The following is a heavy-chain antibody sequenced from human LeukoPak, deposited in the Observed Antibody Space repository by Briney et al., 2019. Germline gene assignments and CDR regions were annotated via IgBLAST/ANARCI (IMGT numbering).Heavy chain of an antibody. D-gene: IGHD4-17*01. Sequence: PGGSLRLSCAASGFTFSSYGMHWVRQAPGKGLEWVAVISYDGSNKYYADSVKGRFTISRDNSKNTLYLQMNSLRAEDTAMYYCAKDLSYGDYGAFFDYWGQGTLVTVSS. CDR1: GFTFSSYG. V-gene: IGHV3-30*18. J-gene: IGHJ4*02. CDR3: AKDLSYGDYGAFFDY. CDR2: ISYDGSNK.